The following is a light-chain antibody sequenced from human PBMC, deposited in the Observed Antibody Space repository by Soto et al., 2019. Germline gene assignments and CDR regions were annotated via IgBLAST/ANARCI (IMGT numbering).Light chain of an antibody. V-gene: IGKV3-20*01. CDR1: QSVSSY. Sequence: EIVLTQSAATLSLSPGERATLSCRASQSVSSYLAWYQQKPGQAPRLLIFGANRRATGIPDRFSGGGSGTDFTLTIIRLEPEDFAVYFCQQYAGPPTTFGQGTRLEIK. CDR3: QQYAGPPTT. CDR2: GAN. J-gene: IGKJ5*01.